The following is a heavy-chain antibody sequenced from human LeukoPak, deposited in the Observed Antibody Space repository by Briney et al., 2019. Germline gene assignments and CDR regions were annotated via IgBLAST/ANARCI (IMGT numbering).Heavy chain of an antibody. Sequence: SETLSLTCAVYGGSFSGYYWSWIRQPAGKGLEWIGRIYTSGSTNYNPSLKSRVTMSVDTSKNQFSLKLSSVTAADTAVYYCARDLSYYGSGRSMDVWGKGTTVTISS. CDR2: IYTSGST. J-gene: IGHJ6*03. D-gene: IGHD3-10*01. V-gene: IGHV4-4*07. CDR1: GGSFSGYY. CDR3: ARDLSYYGSGRSMDV.